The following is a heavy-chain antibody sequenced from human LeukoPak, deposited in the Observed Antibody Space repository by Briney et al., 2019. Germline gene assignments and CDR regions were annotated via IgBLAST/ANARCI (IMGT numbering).Heavy chain of an antibody. CDR3: AKDILAAGLFFDC. Sequence: GGSLRLSCAASGFTFSDYYMGWIRQAPGKGLEWVSYISPSVGTVYYADSVKGRFTISRDNAKNSLYLQMNGLRAEDTALYFCAKDILAAGLFFDCWGQGTLVTVSS. D-gene: IGHD6-13*01. CDR1: GFTFSDYY. V-gene: IGHV3-11*01. CDR2: ISPSVGTV. J-gene: IGHJ4*02.